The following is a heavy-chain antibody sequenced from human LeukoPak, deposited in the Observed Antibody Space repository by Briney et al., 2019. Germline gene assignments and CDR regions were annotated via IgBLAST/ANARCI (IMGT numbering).Heavy chain of an antibody. CDR3: ARARADTTGTDYYYYGMDV. CDR1: GFTFSDYY. CDR2: ISSSGSTI. J-gene: IGHJ6*02. V-gene: IGHV3-11*01. Sequence: GSLRLSCAASGFTFSDYYMSWIRQAPGKGLEWVSYISSSGSTIYYADSVKGRFTISRDNAKNSLYLQMNSLRAEDTAVYYCARARADTTGTDYYYYGMDVWGQGTTVTVSS. D-gene: IGHD1-1*01.